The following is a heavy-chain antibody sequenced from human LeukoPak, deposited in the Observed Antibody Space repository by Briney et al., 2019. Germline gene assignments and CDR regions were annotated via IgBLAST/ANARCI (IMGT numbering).Heavy chain of an antibody. V-gene: IGHV3-33*01. CDR3: ARDGVQLERMGYYYYYGMDV. D-gene: IGHD1-1*01. CDR2: IWYDGSNK. CDR1: GFTFSSYG. J-gene: IGHJ6*02. Sequence: SGGSLRLSCAASGFTFSSYGMHWVRQAPGKGLEWVAVIWYDGSNKYYADSVKGRFTISRDNSKNTLYLQMNSLRAGGTAVYYCARDGVQLERMGYYYYYGMDVWGQGTTVTVSS.